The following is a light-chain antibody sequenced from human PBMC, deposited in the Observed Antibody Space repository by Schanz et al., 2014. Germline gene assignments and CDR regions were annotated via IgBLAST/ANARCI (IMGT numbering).Light chain of an antibody. J-gene: IGKJ2*01. CDR3: QQTYSVPWA. CDR2: SAS. CDR1: QNIDSY. Sequence: DIQMTQSPSSLSASIGDRVTITCRTSQNIDSYLNWYQHKPGKAPKVLIHSASVLQRGGPSRFSGSESGTDFTLAISSLETEDFATYYCQQTYSVPWAFGQGTRLESK. V-gene: IGKV1-39*01.